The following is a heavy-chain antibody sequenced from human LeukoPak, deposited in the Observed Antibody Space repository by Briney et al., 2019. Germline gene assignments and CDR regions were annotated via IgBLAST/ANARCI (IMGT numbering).Heavy chain of an antibody. CDR2: IYTSGST. CDR3: ARRQVRGVIGKLSGWFDP. V-gene: IGHV4-4*07. Sequence: TASETLSLTCTVSGGSISSYYWSWIRQPAGKGLEWIGRIYTSGSTNYNPSLKSRVTMSVDTSKNQFSLKLSSVTAADTAVYYCARRQVRGVIGKLSGWFDPWGQGTLVTVSS. CDR1: GGSISSYY. J-gene: IGHJ5*02. D-gene: IGHD3-10*01.